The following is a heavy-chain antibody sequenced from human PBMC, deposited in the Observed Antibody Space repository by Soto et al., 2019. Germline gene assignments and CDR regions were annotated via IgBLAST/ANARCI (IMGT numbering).Heavy chain of an antibody. J-gene: IGHJ6*02. D-gene: IGHD3-10*01. V-gene: IGHV4-31*03. Sequence: SETLSLTCTVSGGSLSSRSNYWGWVRRHPGKGLEWIGYIYYSGSTYYNPSLKSRVTISVDTSKNQFSLKLSSVTAADTAVYYCARDIWDYGSGKNYYYGMDVWGQGTTVTVSS. CDR2: IYYSGST. CDR1: GGSLSSRSNY. CDR3: ARDIWDYGSGKNYYYGMDV.